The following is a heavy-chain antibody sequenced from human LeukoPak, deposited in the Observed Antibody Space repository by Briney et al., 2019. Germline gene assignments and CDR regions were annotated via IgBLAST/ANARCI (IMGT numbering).Heavy chain of an antibody. V-gene: IGHV3-23*01. CDR1: GFTFSSYG. CDR3: AKYYYGRIYYYMDV. Sequence: GGTLRLSCAASGFTFSSYGMSWVRQAPGKGLEWVSAISGSGGSTYYADSVKGRFTISRDNSKNTLYLQMNSLRAEDTAVYYCAKYYYGRIYYYMDVWGKGTTVTISS. D-gene: IGHD3-10*01. CDR2: ISGSGGST. J-gene: IGHJ6*03.